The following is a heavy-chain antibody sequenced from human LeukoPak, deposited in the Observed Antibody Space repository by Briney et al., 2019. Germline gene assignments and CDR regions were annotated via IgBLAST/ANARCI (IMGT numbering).Heavy chain of an antibody. D-gene: IGHD6-19*01. CDR1: GGSISSSSYY. J-gene: IGHJ4*02. CDR2: IYYSGST. Sequence: SETLSLTCTVSGGSISSSSYYWGWIRQPPGKGLEWIGSIYYSGSTYYNPSLKSRVTISVDTSKNQFSLKLSSVTAADTAVYYCARRAPRIAVAGPDYWGQGTLVTVPS. V-gene: IGHV4-39*01. CDR3: ARRAPRIAVAGPDY.